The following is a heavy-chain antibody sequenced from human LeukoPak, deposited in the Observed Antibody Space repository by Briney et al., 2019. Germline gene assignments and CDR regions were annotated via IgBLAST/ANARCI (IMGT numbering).Heavy chain of an antibody. D-gene: IGHD5-12*01. CDR3: ARGRGYSGYDYGVDY. V-gene: IGHV4-31*03. CDR2: IYYSGST. Sequence: SQTLSLTCTVSGGSISSGGYYWSWIRQHPGKGLEWIGHIYYSGSTYYNPSLKSRVTISVDTSKNQFSLKLSSVTAADTAVYYCARGRGYSGYDYGVDYWGQGTLVTVSS. CDR1: GGSISSGGYY. J-gene: IGHJ4*02.